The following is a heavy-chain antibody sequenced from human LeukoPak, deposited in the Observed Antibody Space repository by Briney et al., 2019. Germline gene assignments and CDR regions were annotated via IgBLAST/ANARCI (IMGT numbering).Heavy chain of an antibody. D-gene: IGHD2-2*02. CDR1: GFTFSDYY. CDR3: ARCPRYCSSTSCYMGAGAFDI. CDR2: ISSSGSTI. J-gene: IGHJ3*02. V-gene: IGHV3-11*04. Sequence: GGSLRLSCAASGFTFSDYYMSWLRQAPGKGLEWVSYISSSGSTIYYADSVKGRFTISRDNAKNTLYLQMNSLRAEDTAVYYCARCPRYCSSTSCYMGAGAFDIWGQGTMVTVSS.